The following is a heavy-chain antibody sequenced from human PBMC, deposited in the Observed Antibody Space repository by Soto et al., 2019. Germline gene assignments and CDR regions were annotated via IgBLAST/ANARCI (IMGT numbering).Heavy chain of an antibody. V-gene: IGHV1-24*01. CDR2: FDPEDGET. J-gene: IGHJ4*02. D-gene: IGHD6-19*01. CDR3: ATAGIAVAGTIGRY. Sequence: VKVSCKVSGYTLTELSMHWVRQAPGKGLEWMGGFDPEDGETIYAQKFQGRVTMTEDTSTDTAYMELSSLRSEDTAVYYCATAGIAVAGTIGRYWGQGTLVTVSS. CDR1: GYTLTELS.